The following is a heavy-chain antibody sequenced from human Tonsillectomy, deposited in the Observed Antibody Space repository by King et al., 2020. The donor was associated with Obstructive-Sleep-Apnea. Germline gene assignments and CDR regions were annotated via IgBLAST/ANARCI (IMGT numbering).Heavy chain of an antibody. D-gene: IGHD3-22*01. CDR3: ARDTDYYDSTGYHYFDS. Sequence: QLQESGPGLVKPSETLSLTCSVSGGSISSSSYYWGWIRQPPGQGLEWIGSVYYSGSTYYNPSLNSRVTISIDTSKNQFSLKLSSVTAADTAVYFCARDTDYYDSTGYHYFDSWGQGTLVTVSS. J-gene: IGHJ4*02. V-gene: IGHV4-39*07. CDR1: GGSISSSSYY. CDR2: VYYSGST.